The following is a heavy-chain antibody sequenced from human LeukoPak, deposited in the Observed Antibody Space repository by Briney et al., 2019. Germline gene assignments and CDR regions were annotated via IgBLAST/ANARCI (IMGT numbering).Heavy chain of an antibody. CDR1: GFTFSDYT. CDR3: ARDRTFLDY. D-gene: IGHD2/OR15-2a*01. CDR2: ISSSSKYR. V-gene: IGHV3-21*06. J-gene: IGHJ4*02. Sequence: PGGSLRVSCAASGFTFSDYTMNWARQAPGKGLEWVSPISSSSKYRYYADSVRGRFTISRDNAKNSLYLQMNSLRGEDTAVYYCARDRTFLDYWGQGTLVTVSS.